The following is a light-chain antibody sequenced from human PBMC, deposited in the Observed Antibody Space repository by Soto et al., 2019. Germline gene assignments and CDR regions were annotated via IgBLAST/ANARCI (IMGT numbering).Light chain of an antibody. CDR2: DAS. CDR3: QQRSNWPPIT. Sequence: IVMTQYPATLSLSPGERATLSCMASQSVSSSYLAWYQQKPAQAPTHLIYDASNRATGIPARFSGSGSGTDFTLTISSLEPEDFAVYYCQQRSNWPPITFGQGTLLEIK. V-gene: IGKV3D-20*02. J-gene: IGKJ5*01. CDR1: QSVSSSY.